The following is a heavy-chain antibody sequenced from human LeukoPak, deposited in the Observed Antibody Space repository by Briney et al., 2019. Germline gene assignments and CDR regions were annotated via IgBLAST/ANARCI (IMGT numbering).Heavy chain of an antibody. D-gene: IGHD2-8*02. CDR2: INHSGST. CDR3: ARRLVVYALYAFAFAI. Sequence: PSETLSLTCAVYGGSFSGYYWSWIRQPPGKGLEWIGEINHSGSTNYNPSLKSRVTISVDTSKNQFSLKLSSVTAADTAVYYCARRLVVYALYAFAFAIWGQGTMVTVSS. V-gene: IGHV4-34*01. J-gene: IGHJ3*02. CDR1: GGSFSGYY.